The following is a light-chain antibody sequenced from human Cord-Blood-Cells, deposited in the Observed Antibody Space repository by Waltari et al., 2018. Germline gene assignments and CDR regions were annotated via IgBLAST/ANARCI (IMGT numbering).Light chain of an antibody. V-gene: IGLV3-19*01. J-gene: IGLJ3*02. CDR1: SLRRYD. Sequence: SSELTQDPAVSVALGQTVRNTRQGASLRRYDASWNQQKPGQAPVLVTYGKNNRPSGIPDRFSGSSSGNTASLTITGAQAEDEAYYYCNSRDSSGNHWVFGGGTKLTVL. CDR2: GKN. CDR3: NSRDSSGNHWV.